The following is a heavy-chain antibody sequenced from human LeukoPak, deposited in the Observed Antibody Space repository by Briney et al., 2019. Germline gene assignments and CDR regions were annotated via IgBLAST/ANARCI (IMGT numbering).Heavy chain of an antibody. V-gene: IGHV4-61*02. CDR3: ATSGWYLLPGVY. CDR1: GGSIGSGNYY. CDR2: ISTSGST. Sequence: SETLSLTCTVSGGSIGSGNYYWSWIRQPAGKGLEWIGRISTSGSTIYNPSLRSRVTISVDTSKNQFSLRLSSVTAADTAVYYCATSGWYLLPGVYWGQGTLVTVSS. D-gene: IGHD6-19*01. J-gene: IGHJ4*02.